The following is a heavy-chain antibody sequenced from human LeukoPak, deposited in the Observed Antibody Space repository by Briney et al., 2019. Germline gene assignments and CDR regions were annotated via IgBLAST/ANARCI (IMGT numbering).Heavy chain of an antibody. Sequence: PGGSLRLSCAASGFTVSSNYMSWVRQAPGKGLEWVSVIYSGGTTNYADSVKGRFTISRDNSKNTLFLQMNSLRAEDTAVYYCAKGQGLRYLDYWGQGTLVTVSS. V-gene: IGHV3-53*01. J-gene: IGHJ4*02. D-gene: IGHD4-17*01. CDR2: IYSGGTT. CDR1: GFTVSSNY. CDR3: AKGQGLRYLDY.